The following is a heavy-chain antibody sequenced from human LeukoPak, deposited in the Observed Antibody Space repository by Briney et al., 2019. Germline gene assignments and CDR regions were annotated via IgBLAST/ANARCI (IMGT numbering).Heavy chain of an antibody. Sequence: SETLSLTCAVYGGSFSGYYWSWIRQPPGKGLEWIGEINHSGSTNYNPSLKSRVTISVDTSKNQFSLKLSSVTAADTAVYYCARFTDVRRFDPWGQGTLVTVSS. D-gene: IGHD2-8*02. CDR2: INHSGST. CDR1: GGSFSGYY. J-gene: IGHJ5*02. V-gene: IGHV4-34*01. CDR3: ARFTDVRRFDP.